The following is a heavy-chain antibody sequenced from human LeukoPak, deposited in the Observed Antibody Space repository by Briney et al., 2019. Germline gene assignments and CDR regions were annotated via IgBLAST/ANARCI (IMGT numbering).Heavy chain of an antibody. CDR1: GFTFSSYS. Sequence: PGGSLRLSCAASGFTFSSYSMNWVRQAPGKGPEWVSSISSSSSYIYYADSVKGRFTISRDNAKNSLYLQMNSLRAEDTAVYYCARYQSHPTGRMATSSVPFDYWGQGTLVTVSS. V-gene: IGHV3-21*01. J-gene: IGHJ4*02. CDR2: ISSSSSYI. CDR3: ARYQSHPTGRMATSSVPFDY. D-gene: IGHD5-24*01.